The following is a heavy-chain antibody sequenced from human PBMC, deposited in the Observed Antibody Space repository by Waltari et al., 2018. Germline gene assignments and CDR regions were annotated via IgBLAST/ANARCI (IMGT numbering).Heavy chain of an antibody. Sequence: QVQLQESGPGLVKPSETLSLTCTVSGGSISSYYWSWIQQPPGKGLEWIGYIYTRESTNYSPSLKSRVTISVDTSKNQFSLKLSSVTAADTAVYYCARSASSSWSGYYYYMDVWGKGTTVTVSS. V-gene: IGHV4-4*09. CDR2: IYTREST. CDR3: ARSASSSWSGYYYYMDV. J-gene: IGHJ6*03. CDR1: GGSISSYY. D-gene: IGHD6-13*01.